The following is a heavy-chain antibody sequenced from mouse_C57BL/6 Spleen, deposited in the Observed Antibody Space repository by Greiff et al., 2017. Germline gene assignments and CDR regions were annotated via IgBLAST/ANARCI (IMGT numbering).Heavy chain of an antibody. CDR2: INPSTGGT. V-gene: IGHV1-42*01. CDR1: GYSFTGYY. D-gene: IGHD2-10*02. CDR3: ARSYGNHWYFDV. J-gene: IGHJ1*03. Sequence: EVQLQQSGPELVKPGASVKISCKASGYSFTGYYMNWVKQSPEKSLEWIGEINPSTGGTPYNQKFKAKATLTVDKSSSTAYMQLKSLTSEDSAVYYCARSYGNHWYFDVWGTGTTVTVSS.